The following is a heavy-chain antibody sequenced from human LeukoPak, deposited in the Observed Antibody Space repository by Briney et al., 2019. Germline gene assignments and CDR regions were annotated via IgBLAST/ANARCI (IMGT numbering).Heavy chain of an antibody. D-gene: IGHD6-13*01. CDR1: GFTFSSYV. J-gene: IGHJ5*02. Sequence: GGSLRLSCAASGFTFSSYVMSWVRQAPGKGLEWVSAISGSGGSTYYADSVKGRFTISRDNSKNTLYLQMNSLRAEDTAVYYCAKARLPSAAAGTSWFDPWGQGTLVTVSS. CDR2: ISGSGGST. CDR3: AKARLPSAAAGTSWFDP. V-gene: IGHV3-23*01.